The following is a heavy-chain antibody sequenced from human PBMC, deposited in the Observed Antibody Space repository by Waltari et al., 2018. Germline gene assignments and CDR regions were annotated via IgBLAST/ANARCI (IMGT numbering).Heavy chain of an antibody. J-gene: IGHJ4*02. V-gene: IGHV3-21*01. Sequence: EVQLVEAGGGLFKPGGSLRLAWEAPGFPFSCYSMNLVRQAPGKGLEWVSSISGDSRFIYYADSVNGRFTISSDDAKNSLYLQMNSLRVEDTAVYYCARDRRGYFDYWGPGTLVSVSS. CDR3: ARDRRGYFDY. D-gene: IGHD3-16*01. CDR1: GFPFSCYS. CDR2: ISGDSRFI.